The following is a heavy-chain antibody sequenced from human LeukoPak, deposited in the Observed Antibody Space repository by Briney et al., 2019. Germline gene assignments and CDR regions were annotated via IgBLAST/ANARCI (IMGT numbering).Heavy chain of an antibody. V-gene: IGHV4-34*01. D-gene: IGHD6-19*01. CDR2: INHSGST. CDR3: ARFGYSSGWYGGAFDY. Sequence: SETLSLTCAVYGGSFSGYYWSWIRQPPGKGLEWIGEINHSGSTNYNPSLKSRVTISVDTSKNQFSLKLSSVTAADTAVYYCARFGYSSGWYGGAFDYWGQGTLVTVSS. J-gene: IGHJ4*02. CDR1: GGSFSGYY.